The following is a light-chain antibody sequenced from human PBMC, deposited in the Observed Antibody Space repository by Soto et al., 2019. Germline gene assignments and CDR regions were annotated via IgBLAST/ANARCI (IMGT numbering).Light chain of an antibody. Sequence: SYELTQPLSVSVALGQTARITCGGNNIGSKNVHWYQQKPRQAPVLVIYRDSNRPSGIPERFSGSNSGNTATLTISRAQAGDEADYYCQVWDSSTAVVFGGGTQLTVL. V-gene: IGLV3-9*01. J-gene: IGLJ2*01. CDR1: NIGSKN. CDR3: QVWDSSTAVV. CDR2: RDS.